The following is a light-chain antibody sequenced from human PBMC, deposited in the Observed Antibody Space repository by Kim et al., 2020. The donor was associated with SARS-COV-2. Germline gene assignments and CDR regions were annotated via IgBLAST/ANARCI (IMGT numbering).Light chain of an antibody. CDR3: QAWDSSTHNYV. CDR1: KLVDKY. Sequence: PVQTASITCPGYKLVDKYVSWYQQKPGQSPVVVIYQDKQRPSGIPERFSGSNSGNTATLTISGTQAMDEADYYCQAWDSSTHNYVFGAGTKVTVL. CDR2: QDK. J-gene: IGLJ1*01. V-gene: IGLV3-1*01.